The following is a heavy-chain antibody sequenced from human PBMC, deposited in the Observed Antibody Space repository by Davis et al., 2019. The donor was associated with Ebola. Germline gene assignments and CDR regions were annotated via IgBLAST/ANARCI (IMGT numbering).Heavy chain of an antibody. Sequence: SETLSLTCTLSGGSVSSGRYYWGWIRQSPGKGLEWIGTISNSGSTSSNPSLESRVTMFVDTSNNQFSLRVKSVTAADTGVYYCARHPEDYGADGGGYHSYYMDVWGKGTTVTVSS. CDR1: GGSVSSGRYY. J-gene: IGHJ6*03. CDR2: ISNSGST. D-gene: IGHD4-17*01. V-gene: IGHV4-39*01. CDR3: ARHPEDYGADGGGYHSYYMDV.